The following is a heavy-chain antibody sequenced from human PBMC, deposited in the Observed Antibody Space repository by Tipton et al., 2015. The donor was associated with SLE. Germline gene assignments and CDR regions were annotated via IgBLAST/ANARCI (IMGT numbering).Heavy chain of an antibody. Sequence: TLSLTCTVSGGSISSDSFYWGWIRQSPGKGLEWLGSIYYSGNTYYNPSLKSRVTISVDTSKNQFSLKVNSVTAADTAVYYCARGSDRSGYFGAFDIWAQGTMVTVSS. CDR1: GGSISSDSFY. D-gene: IGHD3-22*01. J-gene: IGHJ3*02. CDR2: IYYSGNT. V-gene: IGHV4-39*07. CDR3: ARGSDRSGYFGAFDI.